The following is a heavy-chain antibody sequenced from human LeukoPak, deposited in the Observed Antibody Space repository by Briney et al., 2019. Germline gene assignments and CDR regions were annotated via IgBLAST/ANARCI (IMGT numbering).Heavy chain of an antibody. CDR1: GCTFTSYD. CDR2: MNPNSGST. V-gene: IGHV1-8*03. D-gene: IGHD5-12*01. J-gene: IGHJ4*02. CDR3: ARGRSTGYPYYFEY. Sequence: ASVKVSCKASGCTFTSYDINWVRQGTGQGLEWMGWMNPNSGSTGYAQKFQGRVTITRNTSISTAYMELSGLRSEDTAVYYCARGRSTGYPYYFEYWGQGTLVTVSS.